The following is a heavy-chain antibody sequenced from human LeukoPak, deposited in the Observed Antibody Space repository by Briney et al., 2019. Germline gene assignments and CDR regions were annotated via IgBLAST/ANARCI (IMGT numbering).Heavy chain of an antibody. CDR2: ISYDGSNK. Sequence: PGRSLRLSCAASGFTFSSYAMHWVRQAPGKGLEWVAVISYDGSNKYYADSVKGRFTISRDNSKNTLNLQMNSLRAEDTAVYYCARGGSGWYGDYYGMDVWGQGTTVTVSS. V-gene: IGHV3-30-3*01. D-gene: IGHD6-19*01. J-gene: IGHJ6*02. CDR1: GFTFSSYA. CDR3: ARGGSGWYGDYYGMDV.